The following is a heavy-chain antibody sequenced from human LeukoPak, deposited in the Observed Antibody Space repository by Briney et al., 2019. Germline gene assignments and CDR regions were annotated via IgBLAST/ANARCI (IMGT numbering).Heavy chain of an antibody. CDR2: ISGNNDNP. CDR3: ARDGTSTDDY. J-gene: IGHJ4*02. V-gene: IGHV1-18*01. Sequence: ASVKVSCKASGYTFSNFGINWVRQARGQGLEWIAWISGNNDNPNYGQKFQGRFTVTTDSSTSTAYMELRNLRSDDTAVYYCARDGTSTDDYWGQGTLVTVSS. D-gene: IGHD2-2*01. CDR1: GYTFSNFG.